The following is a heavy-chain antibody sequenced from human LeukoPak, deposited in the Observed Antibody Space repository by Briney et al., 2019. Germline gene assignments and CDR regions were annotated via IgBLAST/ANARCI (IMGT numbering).Heavy chain of an antibody. Sequence: PGGSLRLSCAASGFPFSTYGLHWVRQAPGKGLEWVAVTHADAIHGNNKYYADSVKGRFTISRDNSKNTFYLQMDSLRAEDTAVYFCVMGGGYYYDHWGQGTLVIVSS. CDR2: THADAIHGNNK. CDR1: GFPFSTYG. CDR3: VMGGGYYYDH. J-gene: IGHJ4*02. V-gene: IGHV3-30*02. D-gene: IGHD3-22*01.